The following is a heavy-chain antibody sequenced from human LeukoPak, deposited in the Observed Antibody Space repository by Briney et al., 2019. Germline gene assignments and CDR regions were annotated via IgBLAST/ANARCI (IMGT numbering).Heavy chain of an antibody. CDR2: INPNSGGT. J-gene: IGHJ4*02. CDR1: GYTFTGYY. D-gene: IGHD6-19*01. V-gene: IGHV1-2*02. Sequence: ASVRVSCKASGYTFTGYYMHWVRQAPGQGLEWMGWINPNSGGTNYAQKFRGRVTMTRDTSISTAYMELSRQRSDDTAVYYCARDPGVAVAVTGEYYFDYWGQGTLVTVSS. CDR3: ARDPGVAVAVTGEYYFDY.